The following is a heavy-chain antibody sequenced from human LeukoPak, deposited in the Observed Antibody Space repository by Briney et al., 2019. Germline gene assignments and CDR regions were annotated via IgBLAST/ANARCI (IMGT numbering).Heavy chain of an antibody. CDR2: VYYSGST. CDR1: GRSFEHYF. Sequence: SETLSLTCTVSGRSFEHYFWSWIRLPPGKGLEWIGYVYYSGSTNYNSSLKRRLTISVGTSKNHFSLKLSPLTAADTAVYFFSSHGRSDGSEYWGQGTPVTGSA. D-gene: IGHD3-10*01. J-gene: IGHJ6*01. V-gene: IGHV4-59*01. CDR3: SSHGRSDGSEY.